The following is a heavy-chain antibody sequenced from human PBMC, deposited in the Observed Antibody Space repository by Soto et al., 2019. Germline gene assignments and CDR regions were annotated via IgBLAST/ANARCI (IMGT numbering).Heavy chain of an antibody. CDR1: GFTFNSFS. CDR3: ARVPYYDSSGYHYYFDY. J-gene: IGHJ4*02. V-gene: IGHV3-21*01. CDR2: ISSTSTYT. Sequence: PGGSLRLSCAASGFTFNSFSMNWVRQAPGKGLEWVSAISSTSTYTYYADSLKGRFTISRDNAKNSLYLQMNSLRGDDTAVYYCARVPYYDSSGYHYYFDYWGQGILVTVSS. D-gene: IGHD3-22*01.